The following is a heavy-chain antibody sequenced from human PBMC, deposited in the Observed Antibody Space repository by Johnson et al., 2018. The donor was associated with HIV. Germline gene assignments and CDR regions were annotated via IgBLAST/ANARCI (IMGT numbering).Heavy chain of an antibody. CDR3: ARAEQLAGGAFDI. V-gene: IGHV3-74*02. CDR2: LNTAESST. J-gene: IGHJ3*02. Sequence: VQLVESGGGLVEPGPPLRPSCVASPFTFGNVRIHWVRQAPGKALVWVSRLNTAESSTNYVASVRGRFTISRDNAKNTLYVQMNSLRGEDTAVYYCARAEQLAGGAFDIWGQGTMVTVSS. CDR1: PFTFGNVR. D-gene: IGHD6-6*01.